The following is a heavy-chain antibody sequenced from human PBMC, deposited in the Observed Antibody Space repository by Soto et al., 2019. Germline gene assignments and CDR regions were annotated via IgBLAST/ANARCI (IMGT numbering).Heavy chain of an antibody. V-gene: IGHV1-18*01. D-gene: IGHD2-15*01. J-gene: IGHJ6*02. CDR1: GYTFTSYG. Sequence: ASVKVSCKASGYTFTSYGISWVRQAPGQGLEWMGWISAYNGNTNYAQKLQGRVTMTTDTSTSTAYMELRSLRSDDTAVYYCSRDGSASIGYCSGGNCNGMHVWGQGTTVTVSS. CDR2: ISAYNGNT. CDR3: SRDGSASIGYCSGGNCNGMHV.